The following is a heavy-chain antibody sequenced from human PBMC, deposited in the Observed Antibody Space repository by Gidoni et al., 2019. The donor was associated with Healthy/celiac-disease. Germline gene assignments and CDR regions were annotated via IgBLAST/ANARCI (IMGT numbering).Heavy chain of an antibody. CDR1: GFTFSSYG. Sequence: QVQLVESGGGVVQPGRSLRLSCAASGFTFSSYGMHWVRQAPGQGLEWVAVIWYDGSNKYYADSVKGRFTISRDNSKNTLYLQMNSLRAEDTAVYYCAREAGPPYEYDFWSGYPPGGLDKEGYYYYGMDVWGQGTTVTVSS. V-gene: IGHV3-33*01. CDR2: IWYDGSNK. J-gene: IGHJ6*02. CDR3: AREAGPPYEYDFWSGYPPGGLDKEGYYYYGMDV. D-gene: IGHD3-3*01.